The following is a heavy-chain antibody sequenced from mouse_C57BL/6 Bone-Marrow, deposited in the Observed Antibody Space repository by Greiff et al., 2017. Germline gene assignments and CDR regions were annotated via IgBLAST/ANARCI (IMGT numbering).Heavy chain of an antibody. V-gene: IGHV1-59*01. CDR1: GYTFTSYW. Sequence: QVQLQQPGAELVRPGTSVKLSCKASGYTFTSYWMHWVKQRPGQGLEWIGVIDPSDSYTNYNQKFKGKATLTVDTSSSTAYMQLSSLTSEASAVYYCSYGFDYWGQGTTLTVSS. D-gene: IGHD1-1*02. CDR3: SYGFDY. J-gene: IGHJ2*01. CDR2: IDPSDSYT.